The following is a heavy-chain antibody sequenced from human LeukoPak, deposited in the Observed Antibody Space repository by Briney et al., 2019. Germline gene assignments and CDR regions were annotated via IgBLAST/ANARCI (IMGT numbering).Heavy chain of an antibody. Sequence: GGSLRLSCAASGFTFSSYWMHWVRQAPGKGLVWVSRINSDGSSTSYADSVKGRFTISRDNAKNTLYLQMNSLRAEDTAVYYCARFRHGIWFGESYGMDVWGQGTTVTVSS. J-gene: IGHJ6*02. CDR2: INSDGSST. D-gene: IGHD3-10*01. CDR3: ARFRHGIWFGESYGMDV. V-gene: IGHV3-74*01. CDR1: GFTFSSYW.